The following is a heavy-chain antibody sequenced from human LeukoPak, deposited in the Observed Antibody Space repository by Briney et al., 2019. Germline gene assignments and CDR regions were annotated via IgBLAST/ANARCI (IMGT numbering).Heavy chain of an antibody. Sequence: PSETLSLTCTVSGGSISSSSYYWGWIRQPPGKGLEWIGSIYYSGSTYYNPSLKSRVTISVDTSKNQFSLKLSSVTAADTAVYYRYSSGWPSLDYWGQGTLVTVSS. CDR1: GGSISSSSYY. D-gene: IGHD6-19*01. V-gene: IGHV4-39*07. CDR3: YSSGWPSLDY. CDR2: IYYSGST. J-gene: IGHJ4*02.